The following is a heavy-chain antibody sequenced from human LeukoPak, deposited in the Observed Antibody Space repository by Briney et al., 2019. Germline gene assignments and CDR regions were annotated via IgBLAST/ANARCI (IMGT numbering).Heavy chain of an antibody. CDR3: AELGITMIGGV. CDR1: GFTFSSYN. J-gene: IGHJ6*04. CDR2: ISSSSRYI. D-gene: IGHD3-10*02. V-gene: IGHV3-21*01. Sequence: PGGSLRLSCAASGFTFSSYNMNWVRQAPGKGLEWVSSISSSSRYIYYADSVKGRFTISRDNAKNSLYLQMNSLRAEDTAVYYCAELGITMIGGVWGKGTTVTISS.